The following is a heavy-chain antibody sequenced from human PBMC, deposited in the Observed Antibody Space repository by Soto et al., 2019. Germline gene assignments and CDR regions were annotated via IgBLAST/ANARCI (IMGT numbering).Heavy chain of an antibody. CDR3: ARGIRIAVAGNHFDY. CDR2: ISYDGSNK. J-gene: IGHJ4*02. Sequence: GGSLRLSCAASGFTFSSYAMHWVRQAPGKGLEWVAVISYDGSNKYHADSVKGRFTISRDNSKNTLYLQMNSLRAEDTAVYYCARGIRIAVAGNHFDYWGQGTLVTVSS. D-gene: IGHD6-19*01. CDR1: GFTFSSYA. V-gene: IGHV3-30-3*01.